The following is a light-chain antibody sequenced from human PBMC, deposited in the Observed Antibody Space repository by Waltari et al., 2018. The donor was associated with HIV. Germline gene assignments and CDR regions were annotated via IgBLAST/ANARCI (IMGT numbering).Light chain of an antibody. CDR3: QQYGSSPIT. Sequence: EIVLTQSPDTLSLSPGERATLSCRASQSVGVTYLAWYKQKPGQAPSLLIYHASSRATGIPDRFSGSGSATDFTLTISRLEPEDFAVYYCQQYGSSPITFGQGTRLEI. V-gene: IGKV3-20*01. CDR1: QSVGVTY. CDR2: HAS. J-gene: IGKJ5*01.